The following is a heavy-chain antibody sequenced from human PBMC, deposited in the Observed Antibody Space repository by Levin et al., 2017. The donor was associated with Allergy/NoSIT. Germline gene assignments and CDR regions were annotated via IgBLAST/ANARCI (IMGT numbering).Heavy chain of an antibody. CDR3: ARGGCSSTSCLDY. V-gene: IGHV3-74*01. CDR2: ITLDVTDT. Sequence: GESRKISCAASGFTFSRYYMHWVRQAPGKGLVWVSRITLDVTDTYYADSVKGRFTISRDNAENTLFLQMNSLRAEDTAIYYCARGGCSSTSCLDYWGQGILVTVSS. CDR1: GFTFSRYY. J-gene: IGHJ4*02. D-gene: IGHD2-2*01.